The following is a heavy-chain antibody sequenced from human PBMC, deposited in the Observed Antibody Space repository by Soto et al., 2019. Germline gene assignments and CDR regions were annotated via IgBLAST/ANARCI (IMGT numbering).Heavy chain of an antibody. V-gene: IGHV4-59*01. J-gene: IGHJ4*02. Sequence: SEALSLNCTVSDGSISCYFWSWIRQPPGKGLEWIGYIYYNGSTNYNPSLRSRVTISVYTSKNQFSLKLISVTAADTAVYYCARSYSGSYFLDFWGQGTLVTVSS. CDR1: DGSISCYF. D-gene: IGHD1-26*01. CDR2: IYYNGST. CDR3: ARSYSGSYFLDF.